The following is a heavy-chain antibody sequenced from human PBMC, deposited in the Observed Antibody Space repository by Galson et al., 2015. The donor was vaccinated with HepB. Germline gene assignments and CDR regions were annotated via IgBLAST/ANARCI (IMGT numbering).Heavy chain of an antibody. CDR2: IGTAGDT. V-gene: IGHV3-13*04. D-gene: IGHD3-3*01. Sequence: SLRLSCAASGFTFSSYDMHWVRQATGKGLEWVSAIGTAGDTYYPGSVKGRFTISRENAKNSLYLQMNSLRAGDTAVYYCARVGRVGRFLEWTYFDYWGQGTLVTVSS. CDR3: ARVGRVGRFLEWTYFDY. CDR1: GFTFSSYD. J-gene: IGHJ4*02.